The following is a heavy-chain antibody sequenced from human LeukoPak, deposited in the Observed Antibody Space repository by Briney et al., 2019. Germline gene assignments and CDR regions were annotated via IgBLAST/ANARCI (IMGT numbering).Heavy chain of an antibody. V-gene: IGHV4-59*01. J-gene: IGHJ6*03. D-gene: IGHD2/OR15-2a*01. CDR2: IYYSGNT. CDR3: ARASCNSANCYYYYMDV. CDR1: GGSISSYY. Sequence: SETLSLTCTVSGGSISSYYWSWLRQPPGKGLEWIGYIYYSGNTNYNPSLKSRVTISIDTSKNQFSLTLSSVTAADTAVYYCARASCNSANCYYYYMDVWGKGTTVTISS.